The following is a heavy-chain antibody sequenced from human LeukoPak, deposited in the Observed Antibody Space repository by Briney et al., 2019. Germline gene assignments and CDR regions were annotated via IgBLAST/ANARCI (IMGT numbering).Heavy chain of an antibody. Sequence: GGSLRLSCAASGFTFSSYGMSWVRQAPGKGLEWVAVISYHGSNENYADSVKGRFTISRDNSKNTLYLQMNSLRAEDTAVYYCAKASGYSGYGPGPFDYWGQGTLVTVSS. V-gene: IGHV3-30*18. CDR1: GFTFSSYG. CDR3: AKASGYSGYGPGPFDY. D-gene: IGHD5-12*01. CDR2: ISYHGSNE. J-gene: IGHJ4*02.